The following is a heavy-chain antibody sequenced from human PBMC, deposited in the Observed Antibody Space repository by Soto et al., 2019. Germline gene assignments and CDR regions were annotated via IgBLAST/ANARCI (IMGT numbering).Heavy chain of an antibody. CDR3: AREGDYVWGSYLDY. Sequence: GGSLRLSCAASGFTFSRYWMTWVRQAPGKGLQWVGKIKKDGSEKYYVDSVKGRFTISRENAENSVHLQMDSLSVEDTAVYYCAREGDYVWGSYLDYWGQGILVTVSS. D-gene: IGHD3-16*02. V-gene: IGHV3-7*01. CDR2: IKKDGSEK. CDR1: GFTFSRYW. J-gene: IGHJ4*02.